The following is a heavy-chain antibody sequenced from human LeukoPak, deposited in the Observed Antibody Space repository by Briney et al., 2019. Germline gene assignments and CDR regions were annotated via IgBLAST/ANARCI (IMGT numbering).Heavy chain of an antibody. CDR1: GGSISSGGYY. D-gene: IGHD3-22*01. CDR2: IYYSGGT. CDR3: ARVRDSSGPYYYYGMDV. Sequence: PSETLSLTCTVSGGSISSGGYYWSWIRQHPGKGLEWIGYIYYSGGTYYNPSLKSRVTISVDTSKNQFSLKLSSVTAADTAVYYCARVRDSSGPYYYYGMDVWGQGTTVTVSS. J-gene: IGHJ6*02. V-gene: IGHV4-31*03.